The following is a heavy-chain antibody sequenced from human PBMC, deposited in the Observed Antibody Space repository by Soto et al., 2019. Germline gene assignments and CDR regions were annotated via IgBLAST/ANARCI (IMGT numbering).Heavy chain of an antibody. CDR3: VKDESINWYSGHFRH. Sequence: PGGSLRLSCAASRCSFGGYAMNCVRQVPGKGLEWVSGINWNSGSIGYADSVKGRFAISRDNAKNSLHLQMNSLRAEDTAFYYCVKDESINWYSGHFRHWGQGT. V-gene: IGHV3-9*01. CDR1: RCSFGGYA. CDR2: INWNSGSI. D-gene: IGHD6-13*01. J-gene: IGHJ1*01.